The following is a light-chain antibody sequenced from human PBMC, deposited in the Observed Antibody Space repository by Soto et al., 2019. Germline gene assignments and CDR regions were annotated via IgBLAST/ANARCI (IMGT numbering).Light chain of an antibody. CDR3: QQYNNWPIT. CDR1: QSVSSSY. Sequence: EILMTQSPATLSVSPGERATLSCRASQSVSSSYLVWHQQKPGQAPRLLIYAVSTRATGIPARFSGSGSGTEFTLTISSLQSEDFAVYYCQQYNNWPITFGQGTRLEIK. J-gene: IGKJ5*01. V-gene: IGKV3-15*01. CDR2: AVS.